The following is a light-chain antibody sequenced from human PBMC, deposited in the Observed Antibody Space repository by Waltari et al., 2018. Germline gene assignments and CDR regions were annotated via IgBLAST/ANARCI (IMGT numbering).Light chain of an antibody. Sequence: AIQMTQSPSSLSASVGDRVPITCRASQGIRDDLGWYQQKPGKAPKLLIYAASSLQSGVPSRFSGSGSGTDFTLTISSLQPEDFATYYCLQDYNYPRTFGQGTKVEIK. CDR2: AAS. CDR1: QGIRDD. CDR3: LQDYNYPRT. J-gene: IGKJ1*01. V-gene: IGKV1-6*01.